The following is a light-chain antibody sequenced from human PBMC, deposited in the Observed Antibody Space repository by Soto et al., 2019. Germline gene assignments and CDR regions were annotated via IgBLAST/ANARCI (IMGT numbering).Light chain of an antibody. CDR1: QSVDRY. Sequence: EVVLTQFPDTLSFSPGETATLSCRASQSVDRYVAWYQQKVGQAPRLLIYDAYTRATGVGARFAGSGSATDFTLTISRMEPEDFAVYCCQQYGSSPRTFGQGTKVDIK. CDR3: QQYGSSPRT. V-gene: IGKV3-20*01. CDR2: DAY. J-gene: IGKJ1*01.